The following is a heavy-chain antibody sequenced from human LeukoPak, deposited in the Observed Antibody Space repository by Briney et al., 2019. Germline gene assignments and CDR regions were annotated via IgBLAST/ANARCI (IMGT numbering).Heavy chain of an antibody. CDR1: GYSISSGYF. D-gene: IGHD2-21*01. Sequence: PSETLSLTCTVSGYSISSGYFWGCIRQPPGKGLEWIGYIYYSGSTNYNPSLKSRVTISVDTSKNQFSLKLSSVTAADTAVYYCASIRYLGIPSYFDYWGQGTLVTVSS. CDR2: IYYSGST. J-gene: IGHJ4*02. V-gene: IGHV4-38-2*02. CDR3: ASIRYLGIPSYFDY.